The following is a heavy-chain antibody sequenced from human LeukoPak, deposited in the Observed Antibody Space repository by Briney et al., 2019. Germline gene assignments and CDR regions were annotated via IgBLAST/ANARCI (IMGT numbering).Heavy chain of an antibody. CDR3: AGDGYCSSTSCYTDTVYSYYYGMDV. CDR1: GFTFSSYA. D-gene: IGHD2-2*02. V-gene: IGHV3-30-3*01. CDR2: ISYDGSNK. Sequence: QPGGSLRLFCAASGFTFSSYAMLGVREAPGKGREWVAVISYDGSNKYYADSVRRRLTISRDNSKNTLYLQMNSLRAEDTAVYYCAGDGYCSSTSCYTDTVYSYYYGMDVWGQGTTVTVSS. J-gene: IGHJ6*02.